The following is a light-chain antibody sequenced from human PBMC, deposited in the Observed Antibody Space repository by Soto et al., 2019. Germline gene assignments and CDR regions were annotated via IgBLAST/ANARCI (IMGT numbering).Light chain of an antibody. V-gene: IGKV3-15*01. CDR3: QLYNNWPPWT. J-gene: IGKJ1*01. Sequence: EIVMTQSPATLSVSPGERATLSCRASQSVSRNLAWYQQKPGQAPRLLIYGASTRATGIPARFSGSGSGTEITLTISSLQSEDLAVYYCQLYNNWPPWTFGQGTKVEIK. CDR1: QSVSRN. CDR2: GAS.